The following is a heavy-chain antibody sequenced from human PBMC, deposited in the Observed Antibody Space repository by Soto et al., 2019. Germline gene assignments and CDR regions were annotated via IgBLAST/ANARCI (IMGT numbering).Heavy chain of an antibody. D-gene: IGHD1-1*01. J-gene: IGHJ4*02. Sequence: QVHLVQSGAEVKKPGSSVKVSCKASGGAFTPYSFFWVRQAPGQGLEWMGGIIPMSGTTNYALKFQGRVTMTADVPTNTAYIELSSLRSEDTAIYYCARDNTGLDYWGQGTLVTVSS. CDR3: ARDNTGLDY. V-gene: IGHV1-69*12. CDR1: GGAFTPYS. CDR2: IIPMSGTT.